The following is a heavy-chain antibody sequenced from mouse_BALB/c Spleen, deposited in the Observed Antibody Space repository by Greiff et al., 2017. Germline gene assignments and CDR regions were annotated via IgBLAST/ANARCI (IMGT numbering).Heavy chain of an antibody. D-gene: IGHD2-1*01. CDR3: ARHYGNYGAYAMDY. Sequence: VKLVESGPGLVAPSQSLSITCTVSGFSLSRYSVHWVRQPPGKGLEWLGMIWGGGSTDYNSALKSRLSISKDNSKSQVFLKMNSLQTDDTAMYYCARHYGNYGAYAMDYWGQGTSVTVSS. CDR2: IWGGGST. J-gene: IGHJ4*01. CDR1: GFSLSRYS. V-gene: IGHV2-6-4*01.